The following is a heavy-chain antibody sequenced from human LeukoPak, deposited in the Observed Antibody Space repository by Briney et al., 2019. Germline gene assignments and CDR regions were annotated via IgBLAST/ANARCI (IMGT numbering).Heavy chain of an antibody. J-gene: IGHJ4*02. Sequence: PGGSLRLSCAASGFTFSSYAMSWVRQAPGKGLEWVSAISGSGGSTYYADSVKGRFTISRDNSKNTLYLQMNSLRAEDTAVYYCATPPSYYYDSGGYYKHTDYWGQGTLVTVSS. V-gene: IGHV3-23*01. CDR2: ISGSGGST. CDR3: ATPPSYYYDSGGYYKHTDY. D-gene: IGHD3-22*01. CDR1: GFTFSSYA.